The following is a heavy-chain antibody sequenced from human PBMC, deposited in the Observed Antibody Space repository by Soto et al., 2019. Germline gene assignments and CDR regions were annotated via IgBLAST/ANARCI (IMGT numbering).Heavy chain of an antibody. CDR2: IVVGSGNT. V-gene: IGHV1-58*01. D-gene: IGHD3-22*01. CDR1: GFTFTSSA. Sequence: ASVKVSCKASGFTFTSSAVQWVRQARGQRLEWIGWIVVGSGNTNYAQKFQERVTITRDMSTSTAYMELSSLRSEDTAVYYCAALSTYYYDSSGYYYERLNWFDPWGQGTLVTVSS. CDR3: AALSTYYYDSSGYYYERLNWFDP. J-gene: IGHJ5*02.